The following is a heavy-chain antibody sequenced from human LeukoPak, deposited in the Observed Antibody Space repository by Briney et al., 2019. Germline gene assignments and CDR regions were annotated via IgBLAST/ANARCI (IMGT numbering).Heavy chain of an antibody. CDR1: GGSISNYY. J-gene: IGHJ4*02. CDR3: ASGGPVVVTAIPNYFDY. D-gene: IGHD2-21*02. CDR2: IYYSGTT. V-gene: IGHV4-59*01. Sequence: PSETLSLTCTVSGGSISNYYWNWIRQPPGKGLEWIGYIYYSGTTNYNPSLKSRVTISVDTSKNQFSLKLSSVTAADTAVYYCASGGPVVVTAIPNYFDYWGQGTLVTVSS.